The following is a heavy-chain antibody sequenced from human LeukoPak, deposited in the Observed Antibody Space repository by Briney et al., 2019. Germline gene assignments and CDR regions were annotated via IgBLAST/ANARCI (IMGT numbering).Heavy chain of an antibody. V-gene: IGHV1-2*02. CDR2: INPNSGGT. CDR1: GYTFTGYY. D-gene: IGHD2-2*02. Sequence: ASVKVSCKASGYTFTGYYMHWVRQAPGQGLEWMGWINPNSGGTNYAQKFQGRVTMTRDTSISTAYMELSRLRSGDTAVYYCAREDIPRPYGMDVWGQGTTVTVSS. CDR3: AREDIPRPYGMDV. J-gene: IGHJ6*02.